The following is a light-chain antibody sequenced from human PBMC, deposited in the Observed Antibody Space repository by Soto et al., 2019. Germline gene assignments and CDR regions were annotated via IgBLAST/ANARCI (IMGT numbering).Light chain of an antibody. CDR1: SSDVGGYNY. CDR3: SSYKSSSPPSV. CDR2: EVS. V-gene: IGLV2-14*01. Sequence: QSALTQPASVSGSPGQSITISCTGTSSDVGGYNYVSWYQQHPGKAPKLMIYEVSNRPSGVSNRFSGSKSGNTASLTISGLQDEDEADYYCSSYKSSSPPSVFGTGPKVTVL. J-gene: IGLJ1*01.